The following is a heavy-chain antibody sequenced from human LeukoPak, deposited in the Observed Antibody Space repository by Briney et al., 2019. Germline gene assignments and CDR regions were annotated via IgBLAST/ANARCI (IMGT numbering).Heavy chain of an antibody. V-gene: IGHV3-21*01. D-gene: IGHD3-3*01. CDR3: ARGYYDFWSGYYPYYYYYYMDV. CDR1: GFTFSSYG. Sequence: GGSLRLSCAASGFTFSSYGMNWVRQAPGKGLEWVSSISSSSSHIYYADSVRGRSTIPRDNAKNSLYVHMNSLRAEDAAVYFCARGYYDFWSGYYPYYYYYYMDVWGKGTTVTVSS. CDR2: ISSSSSHI. J-gene: IGHJ6*03.